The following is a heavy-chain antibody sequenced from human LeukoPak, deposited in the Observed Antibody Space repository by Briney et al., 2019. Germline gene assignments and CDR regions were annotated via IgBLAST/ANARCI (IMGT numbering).Heavy chain of an antibody. D-gene: IGHD6-13*01. Sequence: SETLSLTCTVSGGSISSSSYYWGWIRQPPGKGLEWIGSIYYSGSTYYNPSLKSRLTISVDTSKNQFSLKLSSVTAADTAVYYCARRTGAAAGTALDYWGQGTLVTVSS. CDR2: IYYSGST. CDR3: ARRTGAAAGTALDY. CDR1: GGSISSSSYY. V-gene: IGHV4-39*01. J-gene: IGHJ4*02.